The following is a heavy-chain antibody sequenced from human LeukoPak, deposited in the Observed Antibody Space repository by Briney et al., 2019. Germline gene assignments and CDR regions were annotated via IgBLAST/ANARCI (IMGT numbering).Heavy chain of an antibody. J-gene: IGHJ4*02. V-gene: IGHV3-48*04. Sequence: GGSLRLSCAASGFTFSSYSMNWVRQAPGKGLEWVSYISSSSSTIYYADSVKGRFTISRDNAKNSLYLQMNSLRAEDTAVYYCARDPLNYYGSGSYYPRTFDYWGQGTLVTVSS. D-gene: IGHD3-10*01. CDR2: ISSSSSTI. CDR1: GFTFSSYS. CDR3: ARDPLNYYGSGSYYPRTFDY.